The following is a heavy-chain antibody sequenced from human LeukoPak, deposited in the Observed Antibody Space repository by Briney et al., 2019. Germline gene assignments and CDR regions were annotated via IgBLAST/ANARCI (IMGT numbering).Heavy chain of an antibody. V-gene: IGHV3-48*03. D-gene: IGHD3-3*01. CDR1: GFTFSSYE. CDR3: AKEGANYDFWSGYRTPDY. Sequence: WGSLRLSCAASGFTFSSYEMNWVRQAPGKGLEWVSYISSSGSTIYYADSVKGRFTISRDNSKNTLYLQMNGLRAEDTAVYYCAKEGANYDFWSGYRTPDYWGQGTLVTVSS. J-gene: IGHJ4*02. CDR2: ISSSGSTI.